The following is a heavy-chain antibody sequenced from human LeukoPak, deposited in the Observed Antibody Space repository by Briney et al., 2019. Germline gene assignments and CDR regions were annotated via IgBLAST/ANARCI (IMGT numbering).Heavy chain of an antibody. J-gene: IGHJ4*02. Sequence: GASVKVSCKASGYTFTSYAMHWVRQAPGQRLEWMGWINAGNGNTKYSQKFQGRVTITRDTSASTAYMELSSLRSEDTAVYYCARDQARFLEWFLFDYWGQGTLVTVSP. D-gene: IGHD3-3*01. CDR2: INAGNGNT. CDR3: ARDQARFLEWFLFDY. CDR1: GYTFTSYA. V-gene: IGHV1-3*01.